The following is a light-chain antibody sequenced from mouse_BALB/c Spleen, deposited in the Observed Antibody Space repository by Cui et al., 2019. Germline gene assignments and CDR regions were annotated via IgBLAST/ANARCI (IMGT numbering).Light chain of an antibody. J-gene: IGKJ5*01. CDR2: LAS. CDR3: QQWSSNPLT. Sequence: QIVLTQPTALMSESPGEKLTMNCSASSSVRYMYWYQQKPRSSPKPWIYLASNLASGVPARFSGSGSGTSYSLTISSMEAEDAATYYCQQWSSNPLTFGAGTKLELK. CDR1: SSVRY. V-gene: IGKV4-68*01.